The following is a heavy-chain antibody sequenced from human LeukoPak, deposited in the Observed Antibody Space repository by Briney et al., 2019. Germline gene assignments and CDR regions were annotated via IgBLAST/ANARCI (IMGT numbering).Heavy chain of an antibody. Sequence: ASVKVSCKASGYTFTSYYMHWVRQAPGQGLEWMGIINPSGGSTSYAQKFQGRVTMTRDMSTSTVYMELSSLRSEDTAVYYCARGEAVGRERWGFDYWGQGTLVTVSS. CDR2: INPSGGST. D-gene: IGHD1-26*01. CDR3: ARGEAVGRERWGFDY. V-gene: IGHV1-46*01. CDR1: GYTFTSYY. J-gene: IGHJ4*02.